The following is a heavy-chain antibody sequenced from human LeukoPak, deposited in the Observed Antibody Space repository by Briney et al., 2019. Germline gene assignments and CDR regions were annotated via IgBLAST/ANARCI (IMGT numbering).Heavy chain of an antibody. V-gene: IGHV4-34*01. D-gene: IGHD2-2*01. CDR2: INHSGST. J-gene: IGHJ4*02. CDR3: TRGLRIWHQYPDY. CDR1: GGSFSGYY. Sequence: SETLSLTCAVYGGSFSGYYWSWMRQPPGKGLEWVGEINHSGSTNYNPSLKSRVTISVDTSKSQFSLKLSPVTAADTAVYFFTRGLRIWHQYPDYWGRRTGVTVSS.